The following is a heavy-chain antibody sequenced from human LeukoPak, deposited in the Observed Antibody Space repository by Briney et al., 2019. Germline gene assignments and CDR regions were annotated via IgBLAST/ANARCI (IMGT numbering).Heavy chain of an antibody. D-gene: IGHD2-2*01. CDR1: GFTFSNYD. CDR3: ARRYCSSTDCLFDY. Sequence: SGGSLRLSCAASGFTFSNYDMNWVRQAPGKGLEWVSHISSGGSIKYYADSLKGRFTISRDNAKNSLYLQMNSLRAEDTAVYYCARRYCSSTDCLFDYWGQGTPVTVSS. CDR2: ISSGGSIK. J-gene: IGHJ4*02. V-gene: IGHV3-48*03.